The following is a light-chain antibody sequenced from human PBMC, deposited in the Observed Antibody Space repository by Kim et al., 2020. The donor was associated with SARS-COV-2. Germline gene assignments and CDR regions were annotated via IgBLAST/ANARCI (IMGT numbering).Light chain of an antibody. CDR2: YDG. J-gene: IGLJ2*01. Sequence: PGKTARITWGGNDVGSKSVPWYQPKPGQAPVLIIYYDGDRPSGIPERFSGSNSANTATLTISRVEAGDEADYYCQVWDSDSDHAVFGGGTQLTVL. CDR1: DVGSKS. CDR3: QVWDSDSDHAV. V-gene: IGLV3-21*04.